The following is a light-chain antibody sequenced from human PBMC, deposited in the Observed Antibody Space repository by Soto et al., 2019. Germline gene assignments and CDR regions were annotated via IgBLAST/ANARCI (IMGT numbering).Light chain of an antibody. V-gene: IGKV1D-12*01. CDR1: PSISSW. J-gene: IGKJ4*01. Sequence: DIQMTQSPSSVSASVGDRVIITCRASPSISSWIAWYQQKPGEAPKLLIYAASRLHSGVPSRFSGIGSGTDFTLTISSLQPEDFATYYCQQADSLPLTFGGGTKVEIK. CDR3: QQADSLPLT. CDR2: AAS.